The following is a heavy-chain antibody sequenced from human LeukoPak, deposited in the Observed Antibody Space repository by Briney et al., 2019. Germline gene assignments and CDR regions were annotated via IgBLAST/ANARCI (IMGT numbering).Heavy chain of an antibody. CDR3: ARRYCSTTNCYAVDD. D-gene: IGHD2-2*01. V-gene: IGHV3-21*01. J-gene: IGHJ4*02. CDR2: ISFSSDYI. Sequence: PGGSLRLSCAAPGFTFSTYSMNWVRLAPGKGLEWVSSISFSSDYIYYADSVKGRFTISRDNARNSLYLQMNSLRAEDAAVYYCARRYCSTTNCYAVDDWGQGTLVTVSS. CDR1: GFTFSTYS.